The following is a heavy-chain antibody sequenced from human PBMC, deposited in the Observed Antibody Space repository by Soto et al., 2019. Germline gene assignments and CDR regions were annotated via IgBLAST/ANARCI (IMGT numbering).Heavy chain of an antibody. Sequence: GGSLRLSCAASGFSFSNAWMNWVRQAPGKGLEWVGRIKSKADGVTVDYAAPVKGRFTISRDDAKNTLYLQMNSLKTEDTAVYYCTSRSTWYVLDFWGQGTLVTVSS. J-gene: IGHJ4*02. CDR2: IKSKADGVTV. CDR3: TSRSTWYVLDF. D-gene: IGHD6-13*01. V-gene: IGHV3-15*07. CDR1: GFSFSNAW.